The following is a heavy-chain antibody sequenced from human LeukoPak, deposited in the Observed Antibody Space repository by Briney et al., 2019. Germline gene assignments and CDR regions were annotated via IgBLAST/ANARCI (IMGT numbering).Heavy chain of an antibody. CDR3: ARGSGDIVVVPAAMRFDP. J-gene: IGHJ5*02. V-gene: IGHV3-33*01. Sequence: GRSLRLSCAASGFTFSSYGTHWVRQAPGKGLEWVAVIRYDGSNKYYADSVKGRFTISRDNSKNTLYLQMNSLRAEDTAVYYCARGSGDIVVVPAAMRFDPWGQGTLVTVSS. CDR1: GFTFSSYG. D-gene: IGHD2-2*01. CDR2: IRYDGSNK.